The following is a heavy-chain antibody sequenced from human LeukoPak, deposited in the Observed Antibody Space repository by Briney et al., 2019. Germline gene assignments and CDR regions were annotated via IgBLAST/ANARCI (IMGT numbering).Heavy chain of an antibody. V-gene: IGHV3-23*01. D-gene: IGHD3-10*01. CDR1: GFTFSSYA. J-gene: IGHJ4*02. Sequence: PGGSLRLSCAASGFTFSSYAMSWVRQAPGKGLEWVSAISGSGGSTYYADSVKGRFTISRDNSKNTLYLQMNSLRAEDTAVYYCAKAYPSVLLWFGELFDYWGQGTLVTVSS. CDR2: ISGSGGST. CDR3: AKAYPSVLLWFGELFDY.